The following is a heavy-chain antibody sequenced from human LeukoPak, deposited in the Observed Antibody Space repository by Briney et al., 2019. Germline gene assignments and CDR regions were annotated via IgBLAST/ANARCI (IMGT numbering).Heavy chain of an antibody. CDR3: ARLEIVGAITLDY. D-gene: IGHD1-26*01. CDR1: GGSISSSSYY. Sequence: PSETLSLTCTVSGGSISSSSYYWGWIRQPPGKGLEWIGSIYYSGSTYYNPSLKSRVTVSVDTSKNQFSLKLSSVTAADTAVYYCARLEIVGAITLDYWGQGTLVTVSS. V-gene: IGHV4-39*01. J-gene: IGHJ4*02. CDR2: IYYSGST.